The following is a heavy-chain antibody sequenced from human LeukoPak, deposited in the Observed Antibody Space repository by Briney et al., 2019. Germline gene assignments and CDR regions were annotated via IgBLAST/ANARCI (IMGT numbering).Heavy chain of an antibody. Sequence: ASVKDSCKASGYTFTGYYMHWVREAPGQGLEWMGWINPNSGGTNYAQKFQGRVTMTRDTSISTAYMELSRLRSDDTAVYYCARDGGSSSGWFDPWGQGTLVTVSS. J-gene: IGHJ5*02. CDR2: INPNSGGT. CDR1: GYTFTGYY. V-gene: IGHV1-2*02. CDR3: ARDGGSSSGWFDP. D-gene: IGHD6-6*01.